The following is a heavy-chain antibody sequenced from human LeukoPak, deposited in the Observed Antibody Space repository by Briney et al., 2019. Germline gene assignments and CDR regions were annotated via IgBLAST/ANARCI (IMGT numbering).Heavy chain of an antibody. CDR2: IYYRGST. V-gene: IGHV4-59*01. D-gene: IGHD3-10*01. Sequence: SETLSLTCTVSGGSITNFYWSWIRQPPGKGLEWIGYIYYRGSTSYNPSLKSRVTISVDTSKNQFSLRLSSVTTADTALYYCARMQYGSGSYYLDYWGQGTLVTVSS. CDR3: ARMQYGSGSYYLDY. CDR1: GGSITNFY. J-gene: IGHJ4*02.